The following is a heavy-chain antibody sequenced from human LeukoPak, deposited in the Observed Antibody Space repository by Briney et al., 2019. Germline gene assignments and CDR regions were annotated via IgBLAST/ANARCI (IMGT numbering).Heavy chain of an antibody. J-gene: IGHJ5*02. D-gene: IGHD6-13*01. Sequence: SETLSLTCAVYGGSFSGYYWSWIRQPPGKGLEWIGEINHSGSTYYNPSLKSRVTISVDTSKNQFSLKLSSVTAADTAVYYCARRSIAAAGPFDPWGQGTLVTVSS. V-gene: IGHV4-34*01. CDR3: ARRSIAAAGPFDP. CDR1: GGSFSGYY. CDR2: INHSGST.